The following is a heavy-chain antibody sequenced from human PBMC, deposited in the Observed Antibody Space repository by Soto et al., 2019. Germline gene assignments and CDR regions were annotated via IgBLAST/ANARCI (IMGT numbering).Heavy chain of an antibody. CDR2: ISGSGGST. J-gene: IGHJ4*02. CDR3: AQGVAGPVHFDY. D-gene: IGHD6-19*01. CDR1: GFTFSSYA. V-gene: IGHV3-23*01. Sequence: PGGSVRLSCAASGFTFSSYAMSWVRQAPGKGLEWVSAISGSGGSTYYADSVKGRFTISRDNSKNTLYLQMNSLRAEDTAVYYCAQGVAGPVHFDYWGQGTMVTVSS.